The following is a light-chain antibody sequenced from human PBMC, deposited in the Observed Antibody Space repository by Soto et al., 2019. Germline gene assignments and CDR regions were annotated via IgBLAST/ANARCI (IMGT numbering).Light chain of an antibody. CDR1: QSLLHSDGYNY. CDR2: LGS. Sequence: DIVMTQPPLSLPVTPGEPASISCRSSQSLLHSDGYNYLDWYLQKPGQSPQLLIYLGSNRASGVPDRFSDSGSGTDFTLKISRVEAEDVGIYYCMQALQARTFGQGTKVDIK. V-gene: IGKV2-28*01. CDR3: MQALQART. J-gene: IGKJ1*01.